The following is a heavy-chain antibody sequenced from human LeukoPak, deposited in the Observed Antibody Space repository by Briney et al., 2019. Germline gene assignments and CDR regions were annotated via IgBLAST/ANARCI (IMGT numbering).Heavy chain of an antibody. V-gene: IGHV3-20*04. CDR3: ARAVDSDTAMVTGYYYYMDV. CDR2: INWNGGST. Sequence: PGGSLRLSCAASGFTFDDYGMSWVRQAQGKGVEWGSGINWNGGSTVHADYVKGRFTISRDNGKNSLYLQMNSLIAEDTALYYCARAVDSDTAMVTGYYYYMDVWGKGTTVTVSS. CDR1: GFTFDDYG. J-gene: IGHJ6*03. D-gene: IGHD5-18*01.